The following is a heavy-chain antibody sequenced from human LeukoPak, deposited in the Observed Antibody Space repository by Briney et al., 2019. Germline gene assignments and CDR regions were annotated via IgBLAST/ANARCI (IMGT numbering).Heavy chain of an antibody. CDR1: GFIFSSYA. CDR2: VSRDGSNK. Sequence: GGSLRLSCAASGFIFSSYAMHWVRQAPGKGLEWVAVVSRDGSNKYYADSVKGRFTISRDNSKNTLYLQMNGLRVEDTAVYYCARGPDYYDTSGPYYWGQGTLVTVSS. CDR3: ARGPDYYDTSGPYY. D-gene: IGHD3-22*01. J-gene: IGHJ4*02. V-gene: IGHV3-30-3*01.